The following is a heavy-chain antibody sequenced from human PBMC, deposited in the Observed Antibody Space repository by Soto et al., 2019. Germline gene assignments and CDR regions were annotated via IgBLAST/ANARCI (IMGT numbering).Heavy chain of an antibody. D-gene: IGHD6-13*01. CDR3: AREPTTAVVNYGRDV. J-gene: IGHJ6*01. CDR1: GFTLSNYW. V-gene: IGHV3-7*01. CDR2: INQNGRDK. Sequence: PGGSLRLSCAASGFTLSNYWMSWVRQAPGKGLEWVANINQNGRDKYYLDSVKGRFTISRDNAKELLYLQMNSLRAEDTAVYYCAREPTTAVVNYGRDVWGQGSTVTGSS.